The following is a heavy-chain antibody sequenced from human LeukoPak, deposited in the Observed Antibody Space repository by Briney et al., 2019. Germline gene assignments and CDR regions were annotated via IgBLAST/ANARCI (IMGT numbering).Heavy chain of an antibody. V-gene: IGHV4-39*07. J-gene: IGHJ5*02. D-gene: IGHD4-17*01. CDR1: GCSISSRSYY. Sequence: SETLSLTCTVSGCSISSRSYYWGWIRQPPGKGLEWIGRTYYSGSTYYSPSLKSRVTISKDTSKNQLSMKLSSVTAADTAVYYCARKTTVTTTGTGNWFDPWGQGTLVTVSS. CDR2: TYYSGST. CDR3: ARKTTVTTTGTGNWFDP.